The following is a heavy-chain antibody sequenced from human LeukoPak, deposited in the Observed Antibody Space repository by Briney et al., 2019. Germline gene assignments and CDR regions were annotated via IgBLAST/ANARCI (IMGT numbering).Heavy chain of an antibody. Sequence: GGSLRLSCAASGFTFSSYGMHWVRQAPGKGLEWVAVIWYDGSNKYYADSVKGRFTTSRDNSKNTLYLQMNSLRAEDTAVYYCAKDLVLRRGYSYGYFDYWGQGTLVTVSS. V-gene: IGHV3-33*06. D-gene: IGHD5-18*01. J-gene: IGHJ4*02. CDR2: IWYDGSNK. CDR3: AKDLVLRRGYSYGYFDY. CDR1: GFTFSSYG.